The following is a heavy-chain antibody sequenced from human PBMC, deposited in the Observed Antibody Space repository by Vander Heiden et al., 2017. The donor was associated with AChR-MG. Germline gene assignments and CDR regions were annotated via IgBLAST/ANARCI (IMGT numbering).Heavy chain of an antibody. D-gene: IGHD2-21*02. CDR2: ISSTGVVR. V-gene: IGHV3-23*01. Sequence: EVHLSESGGGVAQPGGSLRLSCAASGLTLSEYPMTWLRRAPGKGLECVSGISSTGVVRDCGDSVKGRFTISRDTPRNTVFLHMDSLTVADTAIYYCVIQQFSEGGDPEDGDALDMWGQGMLVTVAS. J-gene: IGHJ3*02. CDR3: VIQQFSEGGDPEDGDALDM. CDR1: GLTLSEYP.